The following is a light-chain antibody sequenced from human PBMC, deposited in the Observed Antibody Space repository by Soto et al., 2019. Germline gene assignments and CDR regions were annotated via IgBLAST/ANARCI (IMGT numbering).Light chain of an antibody. J-gene: IGKJ4*01. V-gene: IGKV3-15*01. CDR3: QQYNNLPLT. CDR2: GAS. Sequence: EIVMAQSPATLSVSPGEGATLSCRASQTVYSNLAWYQQKPGQAPRLLIDGASTRATGIPARFSGSGPGTEFTLTISSLQSEDFAVYYCQQYNNLPLTFGGGTKVEIK. CDR1: QTVYSN.